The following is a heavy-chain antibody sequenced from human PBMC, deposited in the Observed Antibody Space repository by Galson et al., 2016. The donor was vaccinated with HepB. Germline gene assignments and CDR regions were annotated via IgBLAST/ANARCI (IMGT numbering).Heavy chain of an antibody. CDR2: LNKDGSEN. Sequence: SLRLSCASSGFMFSSYWMSWVRQAPGKGLEWVANLNKDGSENYYMDSVKGRFTISRDNAKNALYLQMNSLRAEDTAVYYCARTIVAVPGANDYFDYWGQGTLVTVSS. CDR1: GFMFSSYW. J-gene: IGHJ4*02. V-gene: IGHV3-7*01. CDR3: ARTIVAVPGANDYFDY. D-gene: IGHD2-2*01.